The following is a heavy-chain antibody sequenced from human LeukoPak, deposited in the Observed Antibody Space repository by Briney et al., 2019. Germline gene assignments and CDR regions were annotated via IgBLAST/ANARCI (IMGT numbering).Heavy chain of an antibody. V-gene: IGHV1-3*01. J-gene: IGHJ4*02. CDR3: ARDWTTVTTAGDY. Sequence: ASVKVSCKASGYTFTSYAMHWVRQAPGQRLEWMGWINAGNGNTKYSQKFQGRVTITRDTSASTAYMELSSLRSEDTAVYYCARDWTTVTTAGDYWGQGTLVTVSS. CDR2: INAGNGNT. D-gene: IGHD4-17*01. CDR1: GYTFTSYA.